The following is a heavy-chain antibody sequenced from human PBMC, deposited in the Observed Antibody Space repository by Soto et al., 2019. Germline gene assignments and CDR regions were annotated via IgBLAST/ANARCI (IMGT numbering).Heavy chain of an antibody. D-gene: IGHD5-12*01. CDR3: AKRDHSGYDFDY. Sequence: QVQLVESGGGVVQPGRSLRLSCAASGFTSSSYGMHWVRQAPGKGLEWVAVISYDGSNKYYADSVKGRFTISRDNSKNTLYLQMNSLRAEDTAVYYCAKRDHSGYDFDYWGQGTLVTVSS. J-gene: IGHJ4*02. V-gene: IGHV3-30*18. CDR1: GFTSSSYG. CDR2: ISYDGSNK.